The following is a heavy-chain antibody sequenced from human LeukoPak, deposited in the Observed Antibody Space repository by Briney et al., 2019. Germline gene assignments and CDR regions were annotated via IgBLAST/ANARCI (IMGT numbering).Heavy chain of an antibody. D-gene: IGHD6-13*01. J-gene: IGHJ4*02. CDR1: GYTFTGYY. CDR3: ARAPAAGTGFDY. V-gene: IGHV1-2*02. CDR2: INPNSGGT. Sequence: VASVKASCKASGYTFTGYYMHWVRQAPGQGLEWMGWINPNSGGTNYAQKFQGRVTMTRDTSISTAYMELSRLRSDDTAVYYCARAPAAGTGFDYWGQGTLVTVSS.